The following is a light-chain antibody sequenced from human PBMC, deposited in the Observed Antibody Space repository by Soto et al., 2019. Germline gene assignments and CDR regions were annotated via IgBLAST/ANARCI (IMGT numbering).Light chain of an antibody. CDR1: DIGSKS. V-gene: IGLV3-21*02. CDR2: DDS. Sequence: SYELTQAPSVSVAPGQTARITCGGDDIGSKSVHWYQQKPGQAPVLVVYDDSDRPSWIPERISGSKSGNTASLTFSRVETGDEADYYCQVWHTSSDHPVLFGGGTKLTVL. J-gene: IGLJ2*01. CDR3: QVWHTSSDHPVL.